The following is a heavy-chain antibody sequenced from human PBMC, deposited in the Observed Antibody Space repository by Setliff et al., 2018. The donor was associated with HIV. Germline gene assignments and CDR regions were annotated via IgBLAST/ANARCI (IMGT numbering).Heavy chain of an antibody. CDR1: GGSISSYY. CDR2: IDYSGST. D-gene: IGHD5-12*01. V-gene: IGHV4-59*01. CDR3: ARERRGGYSGYDSHWYFDL. J-gene: IGHJ2*01. Sequence: SETLSLTCTVSGGSISSYYWNWIRQPPGKGLEWIGYIDYSGSTNYNTSLRSRVTISLDTSKNQFSLKLSSVTAADTAVYYCARERRGGYSGYDSHWYFDLWGRGTLVTVSS.